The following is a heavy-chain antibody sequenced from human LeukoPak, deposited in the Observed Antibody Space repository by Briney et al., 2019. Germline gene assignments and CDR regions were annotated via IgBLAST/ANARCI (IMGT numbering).Heavy chain of an antibody. J-gene: IGHJ4*02. CDR1: GYYISSNHW. V-gene: IGHV4-28*01. D-gene: IGHD3-3*02. CDR3: ARIGPILGAAWVDY. CDR2: IFYAGST. Sequence: SETLSLTCAVSGYYISSNHWWGWIRQPPGKGLEWIGYIFYAGSTYYNPSLKSRVTMSVDTSKNQFSLRLSSVTAVDTAVYYCARIGPILGAAWVDYWGQGTLVSVSS.